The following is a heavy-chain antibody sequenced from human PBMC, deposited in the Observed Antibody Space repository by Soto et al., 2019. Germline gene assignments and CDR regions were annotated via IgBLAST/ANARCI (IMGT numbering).Heavy chain of an antibody. J-gene: IGHJ4*02. V-gene: IGHV4-39*01. Sequence: QLQLQESGPGLVKPSETLSLTYTVSGGSISSSSYYWGWIRQPPGKGLEWIGSIYYSGSTYYNPSLKSRVTISVDTSKNQFSLKLSSVTAADTAVYYCARRATVVTPVDYWGQGTLVTVSS. CDR2: IYYSGST. CDR3: ARRATVVTPVDY. CDR1: GGSISSSSYY. D-gene: IGHD4-17*01.